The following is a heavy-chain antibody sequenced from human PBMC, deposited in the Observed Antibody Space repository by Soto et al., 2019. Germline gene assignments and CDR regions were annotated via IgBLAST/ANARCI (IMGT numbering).Heavy chain of an antibody. D-gene: IGHD3-10*01. J-gene: IGHJ6*02. CDR1: GGSVSSGSYY. Sequence: PSETLSLTCTVSGGSVSSGSYYWSWIRQPPGKGLEWIGYIYYSGSTNYNPSLKSRVTISVDTSKNQFSLKLSSVTAADTAVYYCARDHLVRGVSYYYYGMDVWGQGTTVTSP. CDR2: IYYSGST. V-gene: IGHV4-61*01. CDR3: ARDHLVRGVSYYYYGMDV.